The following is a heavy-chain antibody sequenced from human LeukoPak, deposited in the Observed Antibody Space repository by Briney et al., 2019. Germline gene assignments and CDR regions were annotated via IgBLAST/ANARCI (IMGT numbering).Heavy chain of an antibody. V-gene: IGHV3-21*01. Sequence: GGSLRLSCAASGFTFSSYNMNWVRQAPGKGLEWVSSISSTSTFIFYADSVKGRFTISRDNAKNSLYLQMNNLRTEDMALYYCARDPPSFQHWGQGTLVTVSS. CDR2: ISSTSTFI. CDR3: ARDPPSFQH. CDR1: GFTFSSYN. J-gene: IGHJ1*01.